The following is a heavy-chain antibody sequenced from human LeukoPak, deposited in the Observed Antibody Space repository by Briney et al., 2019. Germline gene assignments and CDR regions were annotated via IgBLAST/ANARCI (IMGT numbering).Heavy chain of an antibody. CDR1: GGTFSSYA. CDR3: ARAQVRSYYDSSGYYRH. CDR2: IIPIFGTA. Sequence: SVKVSCKASGGTFSSYAISWVRQAPGQGLEWMGGIIPIFGTANYAQKFQGSVTITADESTSTAYMELSSLRSEDTAVYYCARAQVRSYYDSSGYYRHWGQGTLVTVSS. D-gene: IGHD3-22*01. V-gene: IGHV1-69*13. J-gene: IGHJ4*02.